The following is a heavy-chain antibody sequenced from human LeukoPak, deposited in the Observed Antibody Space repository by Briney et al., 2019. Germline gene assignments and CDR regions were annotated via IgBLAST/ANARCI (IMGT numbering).Heavy chain of an antibody. CDR1: GFTFSGSA. CDR3: TRHSSWYGY. V-gene: IGHV3-73*01. D-gene: IGHD6-13*01. Sequence: SGGSLKLSCAASGFTFSGSAMHWVRQASGKGLEWVGRIRSKANSYATAYAASVKGRFTISRDDSKNTAYLQMNSLKTEDTGVYYCTRHSSWYGYWGQGTLVTVSS. CDR2: IRSKANSYAT. J-gene: IGHJ4*02.